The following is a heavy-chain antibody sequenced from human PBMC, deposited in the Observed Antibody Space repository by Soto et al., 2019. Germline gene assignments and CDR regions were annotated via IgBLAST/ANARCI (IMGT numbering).Heavy chain of an antibody. D-gene: IGHD5-12*01. CDR2: IYSGGST. V-gene: IGHV3-53*01. CDR1: GFNVSSNY. J-gene: IGHJ6*02. CDR3: ARVTITIFMDV. Sequence: GGSLRLSCAASGFNVSSNYMSWVRQAPGKGLEWVSLIYSGGSTYYADSVKGRFTISRDNAKNSLYLQMNSLRAEDTAVYYCARVTITIFMDVWGQGTTVTVSS.